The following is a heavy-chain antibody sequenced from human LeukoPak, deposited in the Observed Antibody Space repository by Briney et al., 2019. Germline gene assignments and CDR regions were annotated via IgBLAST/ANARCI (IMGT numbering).Heavy chain of an antibody. CDR2: XSSSSSTI. J-gene: IGHJ5*02. CDR1: XXTFXXXX. Sequence: RLSCXASXXTFXXXXXXWXXXXXGXXXXWVXXXSSSSSTIYYADFVKGRFTISRDNAKNSLDLQMKSLRAEDTAVYYCARDPGAVTXXSNWFDPWGXXTXXXXSS. CDR3: ARDPGAVTXXSNWFDP. D-gene: IGHD4-17*01. V-gene: IGHV3-48*01.